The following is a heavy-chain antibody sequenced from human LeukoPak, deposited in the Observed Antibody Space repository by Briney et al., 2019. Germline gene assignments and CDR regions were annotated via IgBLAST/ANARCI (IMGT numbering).Heavy chain of an antibody. Sequence: GGPLRLSCAASGFTFSDYYMSWIRQAPGKGLEWVSYISSSGSTIYYADSVKGRFTISRDNAKNSLYLQMNSLRAEDTAVYYCARDRCSGGSCYRGYYYGMDVWGQGTTVTVSS. CDR2: ISSSGSTI. D-gene: IGHD2-15*01. CDR1: GFTFSDYY. J-gene: IGHJ6*02. CDR3: ARDRCSGGSCYRGYYYGMDV. V-gene: IGHV3-11*01.